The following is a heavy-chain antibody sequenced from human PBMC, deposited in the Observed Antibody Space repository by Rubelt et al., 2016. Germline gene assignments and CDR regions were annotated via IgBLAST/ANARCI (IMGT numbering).Heavy chain of an antibody. Sequence: SSYGMHWVRQAPDKGLEWVAVISYDGSNKYYADSVKGRFTISRDNSKNTLYLQMNSLRAEDTAVYYCAKDWWTDTAMDYWGQGTLVTVSS. V-gene: IGHV3-30*18. CDR3: AKDWWTDTAMDY. J-gene: IGHJ4*02. CDR1: SSYG. CDR2: ISYDGSNK. D-gene: IGHD5-18*01.